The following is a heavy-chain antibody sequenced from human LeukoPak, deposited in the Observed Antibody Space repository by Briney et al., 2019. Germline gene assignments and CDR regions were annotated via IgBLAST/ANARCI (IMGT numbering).Heavy chain of an antibody. J-gene: IGHJ6*02. CDR2: IIPIFGTA. Sequence: SVKVSCKASGGTFSSYAISWVRQAPGQGLEWVGGIIPIFGTANYAQKFQGRVTITADESTSTAYMELSSLRSEDTAVYYCARVIGTTTGYYYYGMDVWGQGTTVTVSS. CDR1: GGTFSSYA. D-gene: IGHD1-1*01. V-gene: IGHV1-69*13. CDR3: ARVIGTTTGYYYYGMDV.